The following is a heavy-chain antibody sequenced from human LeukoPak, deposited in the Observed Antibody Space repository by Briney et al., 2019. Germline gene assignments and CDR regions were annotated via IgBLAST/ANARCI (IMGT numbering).Heavy chain of an antibody. CDR1: GGTFSSYA. V-gene: IGHV1-69*04. CDR2: IIPILGIA. D-gene: IGHD3-22*01. CDR3: ARGGYDSSGYYPGDY. Sequence: GASVKVSCKASGGTFSSYAISWVRQAPGQGLEWMGRIIPILGIANYAQKFQGRVTITADKSTSTAYMELSSLRSEDTAVYYCARGGYDSSGYYPGDYWGQGTLATVSS. J-gene: IGHJ4*02.